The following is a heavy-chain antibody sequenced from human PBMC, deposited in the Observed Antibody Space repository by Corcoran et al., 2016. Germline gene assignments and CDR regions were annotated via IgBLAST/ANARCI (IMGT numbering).Heavy chain of an antibody. CDR1: GFTFSSYG. D-gene: IGHD4-17*01. V-gene: IGHV3-30*18. CDR2: ISYDGSNK. Sequence: QVQLVQSGGGVVQPGRSLRLSCAASGFTFSSYGMHWVRQAPGKGLEWVAVISYDGSNKYYADSVKGRFTISRDNSKNTLYLQMNSLRAEDTAGYYCAKDLRSPLYGDFLDYWGQGTLVTVSS. J-gene: IGHJ4*02. CDR3: AKDLRSPLYGDFLDY.